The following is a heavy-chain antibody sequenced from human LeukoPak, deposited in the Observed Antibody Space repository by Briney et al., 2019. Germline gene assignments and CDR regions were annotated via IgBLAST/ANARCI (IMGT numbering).Heavy chain of an antibody. CDR2: IYSGGDT. J-gene: IGHJ6*02. V-gene: IGHV3-66*02. D-gene: IGHD3-16*01. Sequence: QPGGSLRLSCAVSGFTVTSNYMSWVRQAPGKGLDWVSVIYSGGDTYYADSVKGRFTISRDDSKNTLILQMNSLRAEDTAVYYCARGGYGMDVWGQGTTVTVSS. CDR1: GFTVTSNY. CDR3: ARGGYGMDV.